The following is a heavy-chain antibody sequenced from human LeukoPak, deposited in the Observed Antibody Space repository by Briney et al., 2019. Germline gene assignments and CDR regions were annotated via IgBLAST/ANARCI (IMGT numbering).Heavy chain of an antibody. D-gene: IGHD6-6*01. V-gene: IGHV1-69*04. Sequence: ASVRVSCKASGGTFSSYAISWVRQAPGQGLERMGRIIPIFGIANYAQKSQGRVTITADKSTSTAYMELSSLRSEDTAVYYCARDNTYSSSSYYYGMDVWGQGTTVTVSS. CDR3: ARDNTYSSSSYYYGMDV. CDR2: IIPIFGIA. CDR1: GGTFSSYA. J-gene: IGHJ6*02.